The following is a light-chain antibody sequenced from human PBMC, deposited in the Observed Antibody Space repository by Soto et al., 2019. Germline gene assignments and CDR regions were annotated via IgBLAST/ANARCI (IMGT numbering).Light chain of an antibody. J-gene: IGKJ1*01. CDR1: QSVSSN. Sequence: EIVMTQSPATLSVSPGERATLSCRASQSVSSNLAWYQQKAGQAPQPLIYEVSNRFSGVPERFSGSGSRTDFTLKISRVEADDVGIYYCMQAIDIPWTFGQGTKVDI. CDR2: EVS. V-gene: IGKV3-15*01. CDR3: MQAIDIPWT.